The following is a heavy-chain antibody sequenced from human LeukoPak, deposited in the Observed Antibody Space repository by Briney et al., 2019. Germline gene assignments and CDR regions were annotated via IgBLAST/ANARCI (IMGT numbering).Heavy chain of an antibody. D-gene: IGHD3-22*01. CDR2: IVVGSDNT. J-gene: IGHJ5*02. V-gene: IGHV1-58*02. CDR3: VADPYYDGSGPPRWFDP. CDR1: GFTFTSSA. Sequence: ASVKVSCKGSGFTFTSSAMQWVRQARGQRLEWIGWIVVGSDNTNYAQKFQERVTITRDMSTSTAYMELSSLRSDDTAVYYCVADPYYDGSGPPRWFDPWGQGTLVTVSS.